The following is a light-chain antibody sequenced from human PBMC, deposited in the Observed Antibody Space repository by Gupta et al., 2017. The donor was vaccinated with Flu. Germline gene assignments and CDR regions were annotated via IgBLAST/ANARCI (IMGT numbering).Light chain of an antibody. V-gene: IGKV3-20*01. J-gene: IGKJ5*01. CDR1: QSVDRKS. CDR2: AAS. CDR3: QQYGSSPRLT. Sequence: EIVLTQSPGTLSLSPGERATLSCRASQSVDRKSLVWYQQKRGQAPRLLIYAASIRATGIPDRFSGSGSGTVFTLTISRLEPEDFAVYYCQQYGSSPRLTFGQGTRVEIK.